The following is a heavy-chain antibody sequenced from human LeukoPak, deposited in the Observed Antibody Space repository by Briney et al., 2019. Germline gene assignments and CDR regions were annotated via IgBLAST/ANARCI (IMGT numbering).Heavy chain of an antibody. CDR2: MYAFGDT. J-gene: IGHJ6*03. V-gene: IGHV4-4*07. Sequence: PSETLSLTCSVSGGSISSHYWSWIRQPAGKGLEWIGRMYAFGDTDYNASLKSRVTMSIDTSKNQFSLNLTSVTAADTALYYCARVSGKGYYMDVWGKGTTITVSS. CDR1: GGSISSHY. D-gene: IGHD1-26*01. CDR3: ARVSGKGYYMDV.